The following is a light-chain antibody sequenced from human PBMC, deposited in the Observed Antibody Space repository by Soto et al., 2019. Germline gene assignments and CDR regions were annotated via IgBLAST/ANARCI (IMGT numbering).Light chain of an antibody. CDR2: GAS. Sequence: EIVLTQSPGTLSLSPGEGVTLSCRAGQIVTSSQLAWYQQKPGQAPRLLIYGASSRATGIPDRFSGSGSGTDFTLTISGLQSEDSAVYFCQQYNNWPFSFGQGTRLEIK. J-gene: IGKJ5*01. CDR1: QIVTSSQ. V-gene: IGKV3-20*01. CDR3: QQYNNWPFS.